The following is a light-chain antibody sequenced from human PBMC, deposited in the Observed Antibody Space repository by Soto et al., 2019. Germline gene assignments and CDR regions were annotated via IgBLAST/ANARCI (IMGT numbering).Light chain of an antibody. CDR3: QQYYSTAT. V-gene: IGKV4-1*01. J-gene: IGKJ4*01. CDR1: QSVFFRSKNKNY. CDR2: WAS. Sequence: DIVMTQSPASLAVSLGERATISCKSSQSVFFRSKNKNYLAWYQHKPGQPPKLLISWASTRESGVPDRFSGSGSGTDFPLTISSLQAEDVAVYYCQQYYSTATFGGGTKVEIK.